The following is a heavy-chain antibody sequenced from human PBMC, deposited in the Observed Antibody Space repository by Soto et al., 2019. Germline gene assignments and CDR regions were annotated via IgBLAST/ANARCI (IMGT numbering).Heavy chain of an antibody. CDR2: IYWDDDK. CDR1: GFSLSTSGVG. CDR3: AHCKGTYDEFWSGFGP. D-gene: IGHD3-3*01. Sequence: QITLKESGPTLVKPTQTLTLTCTFSGFSLSTSGVGVGWIRQPPGKALEWLALIYWDDDKRYSPSLNNRLTPTKDTPKTQVVPTLTNTDAVDTATYYCAHCKGTYDEFWSGFGPWGQGTLVTVAS. J-gene: IGHJ5*02. V-gene: IGHV2-5*02.